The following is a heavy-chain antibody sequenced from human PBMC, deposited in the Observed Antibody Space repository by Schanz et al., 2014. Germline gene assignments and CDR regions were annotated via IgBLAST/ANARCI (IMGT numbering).Heavy chain of an antibody. CDR3: VKEDRNHRSDYVY. CDR1: GFTFSSYS. J-gene: IGHJ4*02. D-gene: IGHD3-10*01. V-gene: IGHV3-30*02. CDR2: IRFDGSSE. Sequence: QVQLVESGGGVVQPGGSLRLSCAASGFTFSSYSMHWVRQAPSKGLDWVAFIRFDGSSEYYADSVRGRFTISRDDSKKTLYLQMNSLRPEDTDVYYCVKEDRNHRSDYVYWGRGTLVTVSS.